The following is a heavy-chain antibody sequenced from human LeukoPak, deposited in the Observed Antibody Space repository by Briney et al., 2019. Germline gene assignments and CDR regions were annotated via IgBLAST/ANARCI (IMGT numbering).Heavy chain of an antibody. Sequence: SGTVSLTCSVSGVSISSYYWSWVRQPPGKGLGWIGYMYSSGTNNYNSSLKSRATIALDTSQNRFSLKLRSVTAADTAVYSCARAGSDGTGSFVDFWGQGILVAVSS. CDR2: MYSSGTN. CDR3: ARAGSDGTGSFVDF. J-gene: IGHJ4*02. CDR1: GVSISSYY. D-gene: IGHD3-22*01. V-gene: IGHV4-59*01.